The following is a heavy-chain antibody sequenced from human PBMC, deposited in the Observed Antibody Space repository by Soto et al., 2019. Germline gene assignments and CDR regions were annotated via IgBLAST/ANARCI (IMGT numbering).Heavy chain of an antibody. V-gene: IGHV1-8*01. Sequence: QVQLVQSGAEVKKPGASVKVSCKASGYTFTSYDINWVRQATGQGLEWMGWMNPNSGNTGYAQKFQGRVTMTRNTSISTAYMELSSLRSEDTAVYSCARVGGAEWLPYSYYFDYWGQGTLVTVSS. D-gene: IGHD6-19*01. CDR3: ARVGGAEWLPYSYYFDY. CDR1: GYTFTSYD. CDR2: MNPNSGNT. J-gene: IGHJ4*02.